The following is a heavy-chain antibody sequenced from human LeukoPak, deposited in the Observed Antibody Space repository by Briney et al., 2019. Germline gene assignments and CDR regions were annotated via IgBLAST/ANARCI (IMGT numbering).Heavy chain of an antibody. D-gene: IGHD3-3*02. CDR2: ISNGGDRT. CDR3: AKGTSTLDY. CDR1: GFTFSDHA. V-gene: IGHV3-23*01. Sequence: GGSLRLSCAASGFTFSDHAMNWVRHAPGKGLEWVSLISNGGDRTYYADSVEGRFTISRDNSKNMVYLQMNSLRVEDMAAYFCAKGTSTLDYWGQGTLVTVSS. J-gene: IGHJ4*02.